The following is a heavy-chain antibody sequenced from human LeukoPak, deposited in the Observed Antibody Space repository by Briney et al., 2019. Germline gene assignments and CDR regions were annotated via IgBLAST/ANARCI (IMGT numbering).Heavy chain of an antibody. CDR3: ARADTYYYDSSGYPNGFDP. V-gene: IGHV4-4*09. CDR2: IYSGGDT. D-gene: IGHD3-22*01. Sequence: PSETLSLTCTVSGGSISSHYWSWIRQPPGKGLEWIGYIYSGGDTNYSPSLKGRVTILVYTSKNHFSLRLSSVTAADTAVYYCARADTYYYDSSGYPNGFDPWGQGTLVTVSS. J-gene: IGHJ5*02. CDR1: GGSISSHY.